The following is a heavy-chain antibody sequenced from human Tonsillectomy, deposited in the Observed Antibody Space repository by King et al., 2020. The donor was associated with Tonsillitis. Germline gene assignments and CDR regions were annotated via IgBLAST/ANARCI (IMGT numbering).Heavy chain of an antibody. Sequence: VQLVESGGGVVQPGRSLRLSCAASGFTFSSYGMHWVRQAPGKGLEWVAVISSDGNNKYYADSVKGRFTISRDNSKNTLYLQMNSRRAEDTAVYYCVREVDCSGGSCSPFDYWGQGTLVTVSS. CDR3: VREVDCSGGSCSPFDY. J-gene: IGHJ4*02. CDR2: ISSDGNNK. D-gene: IGHD2-15*01. CDR1: GFTFSSYG. V-gene: IGHV3-33*05.